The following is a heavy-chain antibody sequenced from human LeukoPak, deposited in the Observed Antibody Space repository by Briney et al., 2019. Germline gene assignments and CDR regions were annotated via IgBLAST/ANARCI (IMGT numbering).Heavy chain of an antibody. D-gene: IGHD6-19*01. J-gene: IGHJ6*03. CDR1: GFSFADYA. V-gene: IGHV3-9*01. CDR2: ISWDSGSI. CDR3: VKGAGHDYYYYYMGV. Sequence: GRSLRLSCADSGFSFADYALHWVRQVPGKGLEWVSGISWDSGSIGYADSVKGRFTISRDNGRNSLYLQMNSLRVEDTALYYCVKGAGHDYYYYYMGVWGKGTTVTVSS.